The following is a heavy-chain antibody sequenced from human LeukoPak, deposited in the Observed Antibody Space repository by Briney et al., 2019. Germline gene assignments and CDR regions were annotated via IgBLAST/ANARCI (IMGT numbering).Heavy chain of an antibody. CDR1: GFTVSSNY. J-gene: IGHJ4*02. D-gene: IGHD5-24*01. CDR3: ARDVSKEMATIPNPSSGY. Sequence: PGGSLRLSCAASGFTVSSNYMSWVRQAPGKGLEWVSVIYSGGSTYSADSVKGRFTISSDNSKNTLYLQMNSLRAEDTAVYYCARDVSKEMATIPNPSSGYWGQGTLVTVSS. CDR2: IYSGGST. V-gene: IGHV3-66*01.